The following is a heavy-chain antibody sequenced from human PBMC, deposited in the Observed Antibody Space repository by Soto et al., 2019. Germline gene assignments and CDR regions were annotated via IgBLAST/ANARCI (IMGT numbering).Heavy chain of an antibody. CDR2: IYYSGST. CDR1: GGSICSYY. D-gene: IGHD2-15*01. CDR3: ARGGGSPDY. Sequence: SETLSLTCTVSGGSICSYYWSWIRQPPGKGLEWIGYIYYSGSTNYNPSLKSRVTISVDTSKNQFSLKLSSVTAADTAVYYCARGGGSPDYWGQGTLVTVS. J-gene: IGHJ4*02. V-gene: IGHV4-59*01.